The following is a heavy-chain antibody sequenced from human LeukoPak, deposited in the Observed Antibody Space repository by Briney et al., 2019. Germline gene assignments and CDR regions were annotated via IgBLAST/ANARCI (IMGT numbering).Heavy chain of an antibody. CDR1: GGSISSYY. CDR2: IYYSGST. CDR3: ARDAGSPPPLYYYYGMDV. D-gene: IGHD1-26*01. V-gene: IGHV4-59*01. J-gene: IGHJ6*02. Sequence: SGTLSLTCTVSGGSISSYYWSWIRQPPGKGLEWIGYIYYSGSTNYNPSLKSRVTISVDTSKNQFSLKLSSVTAADTAVYYCARDAGSPPPLYYYYGMDVWGQGTTVTVSS.